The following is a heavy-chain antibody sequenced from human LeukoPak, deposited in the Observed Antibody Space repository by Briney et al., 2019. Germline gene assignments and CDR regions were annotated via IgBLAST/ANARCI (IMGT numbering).Heavy chain of an antibody. CDR1: EFTVSSNY. V-gene: IGHV3-53*01. CDR3: ASSPRQSSFYDY. Sequence: GGSLRLSCAASEFTVSSNYMSWVRQASGKGLERVSTLYSGGDTFYADSLKGRLTISRDDSKNTLYLQMNSLRVEDTAVYYCASSPRQSSFYDYWGQGTLVTVSS. CDR2: LYSGGDT. D-gene: IGHD2/OR15-2a*01. J-gene: IGHJ4*02.